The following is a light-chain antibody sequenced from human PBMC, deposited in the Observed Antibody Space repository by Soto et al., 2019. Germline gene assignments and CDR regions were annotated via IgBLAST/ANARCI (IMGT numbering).Light chain of an antibody. CDR1: QSVGGN. V-gene: IGKV3-15*01. CDR3: QQYNNWPQT. Sequence: EVVLTQSPGSRSWSPGEGASGCGRASQSVGGNSLAWYQQKPGQAPRLVIYGASNRATGIPARFSGSGSGTEFTLTISSLQSEDFAVYYCQQYNNWPQTFGQGTKVDIK. J-gene: IGKJ1*01. CDR2: GAS.